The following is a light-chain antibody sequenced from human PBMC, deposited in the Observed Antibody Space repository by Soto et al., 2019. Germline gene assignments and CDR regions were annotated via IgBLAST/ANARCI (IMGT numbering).Light chain of an antibody. CDR1: SSDVGNYDL. V-gene: IGLV2-23*01. Sequence: QSALTQPASVSGSPGQSITISCTGTSSDVGNYDLVSWYHQHPGKAPKLMIYEDIKRPSGVSNRFSGCKSGNTASLTISGLQAEDEADYYCCSYAGSSTLYVFGTGTKVTVL. CDR2: EDI. J-gene: IGLJ1*01. CDR3: CSYAGSSTLYV.